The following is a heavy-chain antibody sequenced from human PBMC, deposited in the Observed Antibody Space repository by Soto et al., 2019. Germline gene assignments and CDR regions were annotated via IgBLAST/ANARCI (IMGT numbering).Heavy chain of an antibody. D-gene: IGHD2-21*02. V-gene: IGHV4-59*01. CDR2: IYYSGST. CDR3: ARSNRGGDCYGYYYYGMDV. Sequence: SETLSLTCTVSGPSISSYYWGWIRQPPGKGLEWIGYIYYSGSTNYNPSLKSRVTISVDTSKNQFSLKLSSVTAADTAVYYCARSNRGGDCYGYYYYGMDVWGQGTTVTVSS. CDR1: GPSISSYY. J-gene: IGHJ6*02.